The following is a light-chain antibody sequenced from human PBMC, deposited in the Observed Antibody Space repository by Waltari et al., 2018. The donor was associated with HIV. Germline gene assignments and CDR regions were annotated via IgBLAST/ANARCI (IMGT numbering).Light chain of an antibody. CDR1: AGTVSRNHY. Sequence: QVVVTQEPSLSVSPGGTVTVTCAPVAGTVSRNHYTHWFHLKPGQAPRTLIYATEKSHPWTPGRFAGSLIGGRAALMLAGALPDDEADYYCLLSYFGVRVFGGGTKLTV. CDR2: ATE. V-gene: IGLV7-46*01. J-gene: IGLJ3*02. CDR3: LLSYFGVRV.